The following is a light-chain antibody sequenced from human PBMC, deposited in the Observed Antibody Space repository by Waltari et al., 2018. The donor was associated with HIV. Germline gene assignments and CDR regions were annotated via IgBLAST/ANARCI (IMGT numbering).Light chain of an antibody. CDR3: QQYYSTPWT. J-gene: IGKJ1*01. Sequence: VMTQSLDFLVVSLAESATINCNSSQSVLYSANNTNYLAWYQQKPGQPPKLLIYWASTRESGVPDRFSGSGSGTDFTLTISSLQAEDVAVYYCQQYYSTPWTFGQGTKVEIK. V-gene: IGKV4-1*01. CDR2: WAS. CDR1: QSVLYSANNTNY.